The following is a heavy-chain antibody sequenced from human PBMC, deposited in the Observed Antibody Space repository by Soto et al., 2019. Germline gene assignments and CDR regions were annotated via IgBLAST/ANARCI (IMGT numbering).Heavy chain of an antibody. CDR1: GFTFSSYA. CDR3: ARDPRLYSSGWGLYYFYY. V-gene: IGHV3-30-3*01. CDR2: ISYDGSNK. D-gene: IGHD6-19*01. Sequence: HPGGSLRLSCAASGFTFSSYAMHWVRQAPGKGLEWVAVISYDGSNKYYADSVKGRFTISRDNSKNTLYLQMNSLRAEDTAVYYCARDPRLYSSGWGLYYFYYWGQGTLVTVSS. J-gene: IGHJ4*02.